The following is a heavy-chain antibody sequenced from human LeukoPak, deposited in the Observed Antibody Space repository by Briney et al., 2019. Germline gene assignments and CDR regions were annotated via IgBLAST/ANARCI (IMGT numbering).Heavy chain of an antibody. V-gene: IGHV4-61*02. Sequence: SQTLSLTCTVSGGSISSGSYYWSWIRQPAGKGLEWVGRIYTSGSTNYNPSLKSRVTISVDTSKNQFSLKLSSVTAADTAVYYCARTPRGLVVDYWGQGTLVTVSS. CDR1: GGSISSGSYY. CDR2: IYTSGST. D-gene: IGHD3/OR15-3a*01. J-gene: IGHJ4*02. CDR3: ARTPRGLVVDY.